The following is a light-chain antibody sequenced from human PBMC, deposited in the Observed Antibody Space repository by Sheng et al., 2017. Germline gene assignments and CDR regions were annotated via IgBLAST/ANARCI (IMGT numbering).Light chain of an antibody. CDR2: GNS. CDR1: SSNIGAGYD. CDR3: SAWDDNVNGPI. J-gene: IGLJ2*01. Sequence: QSVLTQPPSVSGAPGQRVTISCTGSSSNIGAGYDVHWYQQLPNTAPKLLIYGNSNRPSGVPDRFSGSKSGSSASLAITGLQAEDEADYYCSAWDDNVNGPIFGGGTKLTVL. V-gene: IGLV1-40*01.